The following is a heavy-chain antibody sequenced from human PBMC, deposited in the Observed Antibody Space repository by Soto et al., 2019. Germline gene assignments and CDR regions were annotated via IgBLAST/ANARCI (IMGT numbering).Heavy chain of an antibody. Sequence: EVQLVESGGGLVQPGGSLRLSCDASGFIFSSFTMNWVRQAPGKGLEWISFIQISSSTVTTYADSVRGRFTISRDDARNSLFLQMNSLRAEDTAVYYCVRDHLWAFDYWGQGILVTVSS. D-gene: IGHD1-26*01. CDR1: GFIFSSFT. V-gene: IGHV3-48*01. J-gene: IGHJ4*02. CDR3: VRDHLWAFDY. CDR2: IQISSSTVT.